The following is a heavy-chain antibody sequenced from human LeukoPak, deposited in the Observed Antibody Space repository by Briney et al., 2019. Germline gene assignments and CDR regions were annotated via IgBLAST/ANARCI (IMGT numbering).Heavy chain of an antibody. CDR1: GVTVSSNY. V-gene: IGHV3-53*01. D-gene: IGHD2-2*01. Sequence: GGSLRLSCAASGVTVSSNYMSWVRQAPGKGLEWVSVIYSGGSTYYADSVKGRFTISRDNAKNSLYLQMNSLRDEDTAVYYCARFCGSTSWHSGYYYGIDVWGQGTTVTVSS. CDR2: IYSGGST. J-gene: IGHJ6*02. CDR3: ARFCGSTSWHSGYYYGIDV.